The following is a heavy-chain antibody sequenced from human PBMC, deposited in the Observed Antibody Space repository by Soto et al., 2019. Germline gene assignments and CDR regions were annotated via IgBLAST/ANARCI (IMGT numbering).Heavy chain of an antibody. CDR1: GFTFSDHW. D-gene: IGHD4-4*01. V-gene: IGHV3-74*01. Sequence: EVQLVESGGGLVQPEGSLRLSCAAAGFTFSDHWMHWVRQAPGKGLVWVSRINGDGTNTFYADSVKGRFSISRDNAKNTVYLHMYSLRGEDTAVYYCARGIQYRYGMDVWGQGTTVTVSS. CDR3: ARGIQYRYGMDV. J-gene: IGHJ6*02. CDR2: INGDGTNT.